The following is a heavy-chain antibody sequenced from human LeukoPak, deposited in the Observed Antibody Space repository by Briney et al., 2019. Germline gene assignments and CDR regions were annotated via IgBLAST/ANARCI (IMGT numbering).Heavy chain of an antibody. V-gene: IGHV1-8*01. Sequence: EASVKVSCKASGYSFTSYDINWVRQAPGQGFEWVGWMNPNSGNTGHAQEFQGRVTMTRDTSMSTAYMELSSLRYEDTAVYYCARGRGYDRTGYVYYFDFWSQGTLVTVSS. CDR2: MNPNSGNT. CDR1: GYSFTSYD. J-gene: IGHJ4*02. CDR3: ARGRGYDRTGYVYYFDF. D-gene: IGHD3-22*01.